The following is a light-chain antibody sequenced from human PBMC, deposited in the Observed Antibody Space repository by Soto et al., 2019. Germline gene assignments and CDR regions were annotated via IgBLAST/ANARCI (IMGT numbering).Light chain of an antibody. CDR3: QHYNSYSEA. J-gene: IGKJ1*01. Sequence: DIQMTQSPSILSASVGDRVTITCRASQSIRSWLAWYQQKPGKAPKLLIYDAYSLESGVPSRFSGSGSATEFTLTISSLQPDDFATYYCQHYNSYSEAFGQGTKVDIK. CDR1: QSIRSW. CDR2: DAY. V-gene: IGKV1-5*01.